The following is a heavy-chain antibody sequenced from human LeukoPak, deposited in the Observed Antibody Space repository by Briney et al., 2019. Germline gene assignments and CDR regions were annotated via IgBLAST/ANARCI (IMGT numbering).Heavy chain of an antibody. Sequence: PPQSLSPTCTLSGGSTTSYYWSWIRHPPGKGLEWIGYIYTSVSPNYNPSLKSRGTISVDTSKNQFSLKRTSVTAADRAVYYCGRAPGWFDPWGQGTLVTVSS. J-gene: IGHJ5*02. CDR1: GGSTTSYY. CDR3: GRAPGWFDP. CDR2: IYTSVSP. V-gene: IGHV4-4*09.